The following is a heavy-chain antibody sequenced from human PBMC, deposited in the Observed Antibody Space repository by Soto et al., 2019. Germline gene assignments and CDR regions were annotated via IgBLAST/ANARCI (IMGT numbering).Heavy chain of an antibody. V-gene: IGHV4-30-4*01. D-gene: IGHD3-3*01. CDR3: ARGPRDYDFWSGYYYGMDV. J-gene: IGHJ6*02. CDR2: IYYSGST. CDR1: GGSISSGDYY. Sequence: TSETLSLTCTVSGGSISSGDYYWSWIRQPPGKGLEWIGYIYYSGSTYYNPSLKSRVTISVDTSKNQFSLKLSSVTAADTAVYYCARGPRDYDFWSGYYYGMDVWGQGTTVTVSS.